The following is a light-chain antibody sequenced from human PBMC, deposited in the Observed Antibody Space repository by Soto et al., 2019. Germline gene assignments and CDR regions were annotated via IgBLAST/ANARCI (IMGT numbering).Light chain of an antibody. J-gene: IGKJ5*01. V-gene: IGKV3-20*01. CDR2: DAS. CDR1: QTVRNNY. Sequence: EIVLTQSPATLSLSPGERATLSCRASQTVRNNYLAWYQQKPGQAPRLLIYDASSRATGVPARFTGSGSGTDFTLTISSLEPEDFAVYYCQQYCSSPQTFGQGTRLDIK. CDR3: QQYCSSPQT.